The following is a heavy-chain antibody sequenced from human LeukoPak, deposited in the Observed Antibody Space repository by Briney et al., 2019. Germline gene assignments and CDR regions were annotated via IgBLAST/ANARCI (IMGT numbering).Heavy chain of an antibody. CDR2: INHSGST. Sequence: SETLSLTCAVYGGSFSGYYWSWIRQPPGKGLEWTGGINHSGSTNYNPSLKSRVTISVDTSKNQFSLKLSSVTAADTAVYYCARGRSNRNYYYYYMDVWGKGTTVTVSS. CDR3: ARGRSNRNYYYYYMDV. V-gene: IGHV4-34*01. D-gene: IGHD5-24*01. J-gene: IGHJ6*03. CDR1: GGSFSGYY.